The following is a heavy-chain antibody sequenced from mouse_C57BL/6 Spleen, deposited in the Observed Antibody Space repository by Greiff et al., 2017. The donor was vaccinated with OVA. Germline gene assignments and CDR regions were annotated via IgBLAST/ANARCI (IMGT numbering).Heavy chain of an antibody. CDR2: INPSNGGT. CDR3: AREDSSGYDFDY. J-gene: IGHJ2*01. Sequence: VQLKQPGTELVKPGASVKLSCKASGYTFTSYWMHWVKQRPGQGLEWIGNINPSNGGTNYNEKFKSKATLTVDKSSSTAYMQLSSLTSEDSAVYDCAREDSSGYDFDYWGQGTTLTVSS. V-gene: IGHV1-53*01. D-gene: IGHD3-2*02. CDR1: GYTFTSYW.